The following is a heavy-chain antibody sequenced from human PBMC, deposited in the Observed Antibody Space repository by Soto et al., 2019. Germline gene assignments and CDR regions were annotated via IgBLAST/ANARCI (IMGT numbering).Heavy chain of an antibody. CDR3: AKYTEGGYTYGMVRTFDI. D-gene: IGHD5-18*01. J-gene: IGHJ3*02. CDR2: ISGRGSST. Sequence: EVQLLESGGGLVQPGGSLRLSCAASGFTFSSHAMSWVRQAPGKGLEWVSGISGRGSSTYYADSVKGRFTISRDNAENTGYLQMNSLRDEDTAVFYCAKYTEGGYTYGMVRTFDIWGQGTMVTVSS. CDR1: GFTFSSHA. V-gene: IGHV3-23*01.